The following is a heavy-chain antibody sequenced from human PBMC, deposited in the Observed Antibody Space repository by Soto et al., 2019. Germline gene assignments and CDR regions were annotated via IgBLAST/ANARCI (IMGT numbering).Heavy chain of an antibody. J-gene: IGHJ4*02. V-gene: IGHV3-74*01. CDR1: GFTFSSYW. D-gene: IGHD3-3*01. CDR2: INSDGSST. Sequence: GGSLRLSCAASGFTFSSYWMHWVRQAPGKGLVWVSRINSDGSSTSYADSVKGRFTISRDNAKNTLYLQMNSLRAEDTAVYYCARVKRFSNYFDYWGQGTLVTVSS. CDR3: ARVKRFSNYFDY.